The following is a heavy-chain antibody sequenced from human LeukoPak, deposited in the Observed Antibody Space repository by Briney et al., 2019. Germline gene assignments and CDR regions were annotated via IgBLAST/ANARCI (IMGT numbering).Heavy chain of an antibody. V-gene: IGHV4-59*11. CDR2: SYYSGTT. Sequence: SETLSLTCNVSGGSITSHSWNWIRQSPGKGLEWIGYSYYSGTTNYSPSLKSRVTISVDTSKNQFSLKLSSVTAADTAVYYCARDGPPSSGWYLTPQYYYYGMDVWGQGTTVTVSS. D-gene: IGHD6-19*01. J-gene: IGHJ6*02. CDR3: ARDGPPSSGWYLTPQYYYYGMDV. CDR1: GGSITSHS.